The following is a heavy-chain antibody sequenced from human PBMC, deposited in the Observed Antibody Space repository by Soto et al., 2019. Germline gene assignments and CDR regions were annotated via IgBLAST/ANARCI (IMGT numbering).Heavy chain of an antibody. D-gene: IGHD1-26*01. V-gene: IGHV3-21*02. CDR2: ISTSGGYK. J-gene: IGHJ6*02. Sequence: VRLVESGGGLVKPGGSLRVSCAASGFNFNTYSMNWVRQAPGKGLEWVSFISTSGGYKYYADSVRGRFTISRDNAKKSVYLERNSLTADDTAVYYCAGERSALPGARDAMDVWGQGTTVTVSS. CDR1: GFNFNTYS. CDR3: AGERSALPGARDAMDV.